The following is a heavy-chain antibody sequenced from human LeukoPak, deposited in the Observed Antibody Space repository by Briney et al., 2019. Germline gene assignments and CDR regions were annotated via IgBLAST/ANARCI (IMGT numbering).Heavy chain of an antibody. CDR2: IYYSGST. V-gene: IGHV4-39*01. CDR1: GGSISSTRYY. Sequence: SETLSLTCTVSGGSISSTRYYWGWIRQPPGKGLEWIGSIYYSGSTYYNPSLKSRVTMSVDRSKNQFSLKLNSVTAADTAVYYCARHGIYYGLGSSYGLPNWFDPWGQGTLVTVSS. J-gene: IGHJ5*02. CDR3: ARHGIYYGLGSSYGLPNWFDP. D-gene: IGHD3-10*01.